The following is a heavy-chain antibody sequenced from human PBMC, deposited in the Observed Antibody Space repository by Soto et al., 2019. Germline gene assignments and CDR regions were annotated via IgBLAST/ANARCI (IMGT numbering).Heavy chain of an antibody. CDR1: GYTLTELS. CDR2: FDPEDGET. V-gene: IGHV1-24*01. Sequence: ASVKVSCKVSGYTLTELSMHWVRQAPGKGLEWKGGFDPEDGETINAQKFQGKVTMTEDTSTDTAYLVLSSLRSEDTAVFYCAKDMVPAAMKPGRYYYYYYGMDVWGQGTTVTVSS. D-gene: IGHD2-2*01. J-gene: IGHJ6*02. CDR3: AKDMVPAAMKPGRYYYYYYGMDV.